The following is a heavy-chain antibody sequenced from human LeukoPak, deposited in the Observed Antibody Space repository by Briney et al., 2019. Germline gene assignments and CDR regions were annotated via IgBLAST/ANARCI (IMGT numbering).Heavy chain of an antibody. D-gene: IGHD3-10*01. CDR2: ISASSNII. CDR1: GFTFSSYS. J-gene: IGHJ6*03. V-gene: IGHV3-48*01. Sequence: GGSLRLSCAASGFTFSSYSMNWVRQAPGKGLEWVSYISASSNIIYYADSVKGRFTISRDDAKNSLYLQMNSLRAEDTAVYYCARSSITMVRGVIKSTTSWYHYYNMDVWGKGTTVTVSS. CDR3: ARSSITMVRGVIKSTTSWYHYYNMDV.